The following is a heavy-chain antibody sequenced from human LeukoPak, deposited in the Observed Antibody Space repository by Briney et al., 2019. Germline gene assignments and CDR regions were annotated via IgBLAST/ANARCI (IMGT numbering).Heavy chain of an antibody. D-gene: IGHD6-19*01. Sequence: GGSLRLSCAASGFTFSDYWMNWVRQAPGKGLEWVANIKQDGSEKYYVDSVKGRFTISRDNAKNSLYLQMNSLRAEDTAVYYCARDLEGQWLVFDYWGQGTLVTVSS. J-gene: IGHJ4*02. CDR3: ARDLEGQWLVFDY. CDR2: IKQDGSEK. CDR1: GFTFSDYW. V-gene: IGHV3-7*01.